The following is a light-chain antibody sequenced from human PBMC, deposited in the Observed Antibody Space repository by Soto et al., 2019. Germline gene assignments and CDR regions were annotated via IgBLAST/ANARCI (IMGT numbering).Light chain of an antibody. Sequence: EIVLTQSPGTLSLSSGERATLSCRASQSVSSSYLAWYQQKPGQAPRLLVYATSSRATGIPDRFSGSGSGTDFTLTISRPEPEDFAVYYCQQYGSSSFTFGQGTKLEIK. J-gene: IGKJ2*01. CDR1: QSVSSSY. CDR2: ATS. CDR3: QQYGSSSFT. V-gene: IGKV3-20*01.